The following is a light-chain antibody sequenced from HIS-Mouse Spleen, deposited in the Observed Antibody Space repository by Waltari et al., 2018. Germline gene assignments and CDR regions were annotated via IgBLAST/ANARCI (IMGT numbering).Light chain of an antibody. CDR3: QQYDNLHRLT. J-gene: IGKJ3*01. Sequence: DIQMTQSPSSLSASVGDRVTITCQASQDISNHLNWYQQKPGKAPKLLIYDASNLETGVPSRFSGSGSGTDFTFTISSLQPEDIATYYCQQYDNLHRLTFGPGTKVDIK. V-gene: IGKV1-33*01. CDR1: QDISNH. CDR2: DAS.